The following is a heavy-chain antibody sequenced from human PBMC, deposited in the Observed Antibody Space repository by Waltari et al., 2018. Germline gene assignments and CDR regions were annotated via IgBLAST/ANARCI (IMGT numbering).Heavy chain of an antibody. CDR2: ISSSSSTI. D-gene: IGHD5-12*01. CDR1: GFTFSSYS. Sequence: EVQLVESGGGLVQPGGSLRLSCSASGFTFSSYSMNWVRQAPGKGLEWVSYISSSSSTIYYADSVKGRFTISRDNAKNSLYLQMNSLRAEDTAVYYCARVNSGYDLDYWGQGTLVTVSS. J-gene: IGHJ4*02. V-gene: IGHV3-48*01. CDR3: ARVNSGYDLDY.